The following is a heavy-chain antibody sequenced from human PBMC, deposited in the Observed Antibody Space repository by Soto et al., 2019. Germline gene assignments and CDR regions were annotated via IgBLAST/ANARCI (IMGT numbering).Heavy chain of an antibody. D-gene: IGHD3-10*01. CDR1: GYTFSNYL. Sequence: QVQLVQSGAEVKKPGASVKVSCKASGYTFSNYLLHWVRQAPGQRLEWMGWINAGNGNTKYSQRFQGRVTLTRDTSASTAYMELSSLRSEATAVYYCASPSSGSGNFYWGQGTLVTVSS. J-gene: IGHJ4*02. CDR3: ASPSSGSGNFY. CDR2: INAGNGNT. V-gene: IGHV1-3*01.